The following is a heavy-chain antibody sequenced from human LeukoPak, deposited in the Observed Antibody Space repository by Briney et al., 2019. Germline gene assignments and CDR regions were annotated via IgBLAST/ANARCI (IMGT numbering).Heavy chain of an antibody. Sequence: ASVKVSCKASGYTFTDYHMHWVRQAPGQGLEWMGWINPNSGGTKYAQKLEGRVTMTRDTSISTAYIELSRLRSDDTAVYSCARVFDSSGFYERYFDYWGQGTLVTVSS. CDR1: GYTFTDYH. CDR3: ARVFDSSGFYERYFDY. V-gene: IGHV1-2*02. CDR2: INPNSGGT. D-gene: IGHD3-22*01. J-gene: IGHJ4*02.